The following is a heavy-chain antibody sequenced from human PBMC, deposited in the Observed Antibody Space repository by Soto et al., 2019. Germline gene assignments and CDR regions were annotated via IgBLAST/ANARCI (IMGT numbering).Heavy chain of an antibody. J-gene: IGHJ4*02. CDR2: INAGNGNT. D-gene: IGHD2-21*02. V-gene: IGHV1-3*01. CDR3: ARSIVVVTALDY. CDR1: GFTFTSSA. Sequence: ASVKVSCKASGFTFTSSAVHWVRQAPGQRLEWMGWINAGNGNTKYSQKFQGRVTITRDTSASTAYMELSSLRSEDTAVYYCARSIVVVTALDYWGQGTLVTVSS.